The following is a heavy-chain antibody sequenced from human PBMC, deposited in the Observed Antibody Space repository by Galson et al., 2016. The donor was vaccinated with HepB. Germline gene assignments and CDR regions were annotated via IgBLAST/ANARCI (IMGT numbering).Heavy chain of an antibody. J-gene: IGHJ6*02. CDR1: GFSVATY. Sequence: SLRLSCAVSGFSVATYMSWVRQAPGKELECVSVIQPDGATHYTDSVKGRFTISGDLSQNTLYFEMNGLRVDDTAVYYCARDRGSNSLKGYGMDVWGQGTTVTVSS. CDR2: IQPDGAT. V-gene: IGHV3-53*01. CDR3: ARDRGSNSLKGYGMDV. D-gene: IGHD3-10*01.